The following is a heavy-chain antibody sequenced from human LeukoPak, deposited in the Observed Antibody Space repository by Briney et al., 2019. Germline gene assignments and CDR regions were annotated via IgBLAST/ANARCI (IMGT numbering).Heavy chain of an antibody. CDR2: IWYDGSNK. J-gene: IGHJ4*02. CDR1: GFTFSSHG. CDR3: ARDQGKGSGSYYGMDF. Sequence: GRSLRLSCAASGFTFSSHGMHWVRQAPGKGLEWVALIWYDGSNKYNADSVKGRFTISRDNSKNTLYLQMNSLRAEDTAVYYCARDQGKGSGSYYGMDFWGQGSPVTVSS. D-gene: IGHD3-10*01. V-gene: IGHV3-33*01.